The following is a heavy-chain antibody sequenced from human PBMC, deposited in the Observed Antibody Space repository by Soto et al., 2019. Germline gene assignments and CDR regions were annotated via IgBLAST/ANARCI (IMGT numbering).Heavy chain of an antibody. CDR3: TTYRLLRSGELPSGHCFDY. CDR1: GFTFSNSW. V-gene: IGHV3-15*01. Sequence: DVKLVESGGGLVKPGGSLRISCVVSGFTFSNSWMTWVRQAPGKGLEWVGRIKRKAGGETTDDATSVKGRFAIARDDSTKTPFLQMDGLTIEATGIYYCTTYRLLRSGELPSGHCFDYWGRAALVTVSS. D-gene: IGHD6-19*01. J-gene: IGHJ4*02. CDR2: IKRKAGGETT.